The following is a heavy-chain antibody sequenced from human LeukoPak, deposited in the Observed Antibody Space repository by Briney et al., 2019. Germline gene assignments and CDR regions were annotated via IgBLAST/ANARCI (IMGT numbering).Heavy chain of an antibody. CDR1: GFTFSSYA. V-gene: IGHV3-23*01. D-gene: IGHD3-10*01. CDR3: AKAKEGLLWFGELFNYYYGMDV. CDR2: ISGSGGST. Sequence: GGSLRLSCAASGFTFSSYAMSWVRQAPGKGLEWVSAISGSGGSTYYADSVKGRFTISRGNSKNTLYLQMNSLRAEDTAVYYCAKAKEGLLWFGELFNYYYGMDVWGQGTTVTVSS. J-gene: IGHJ6*02.